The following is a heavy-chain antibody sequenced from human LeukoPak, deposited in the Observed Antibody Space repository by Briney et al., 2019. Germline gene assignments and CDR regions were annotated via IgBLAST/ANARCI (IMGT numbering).Heavy chain of an antibody. CDR1: GGTFSSYA. V-gene: IGHV1-69*05. D-gene: IGHD3-22*01. CDR3: ARGLRAYYYDSSGYGSAFDI. CDR2: IIPIFGTA. J-gene: IGHJ3*02. Sequence: PPASVTVSCKASGGTFSSYAISWVRQAPGQGLEWMGGIIPIFGTANYAQKFQGRVTITTDESTSTAYMELSSLRSEDTAVYYCARGLRAYYYDSSGYGSAFDIWGQGTMVTVSS.